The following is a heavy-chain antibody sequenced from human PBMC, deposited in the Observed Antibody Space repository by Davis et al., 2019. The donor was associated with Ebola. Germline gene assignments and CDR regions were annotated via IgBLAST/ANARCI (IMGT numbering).Heavy chain of an antibody. CDR1: GYSISSGYY. D-gene: IGHD3-16*01. Sequence: MPGGSLRLSCTVSGYSISSGYYWGWIRQPPGKGLEWIGIIYHSGSTYYNPSLKSRVTISVDTSKNQFSLKLSSVTAVDTAVYYCARGPTLRYFDYWGQGTLVTVSS. CDR3: ARGPTLRYFDY. CDR2: IYHSGST. V-gene: IGHV4-38-2*02. J-gene: IGHJ4*02.